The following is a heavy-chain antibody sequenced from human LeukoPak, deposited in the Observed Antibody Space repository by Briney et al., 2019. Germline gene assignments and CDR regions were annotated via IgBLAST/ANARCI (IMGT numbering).Heavy chain of an antibody. Sequence: GGSLRLSCVASGFTFSHAWMSWVRQAPGKGLEWVGRIKSKTDGGTTDYAAPVKGRFTISRDDSKNTLYLQMSSLKTEDTAVYDCTTDYGDGDYWGQGTLVTVSS. CDR1: GFTFSHAW. D-gene: IGHD4-17*01. J-gene: IGHJ4*02. CDR3: TTDYGDGDY. V-gene: IGHV3-15*01. CDR2: IKSKTDGGTT.